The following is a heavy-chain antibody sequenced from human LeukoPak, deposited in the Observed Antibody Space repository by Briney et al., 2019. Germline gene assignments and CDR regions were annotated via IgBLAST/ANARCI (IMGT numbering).Heavy chain of an antibody. V-gene: IGHV4-30-4*08. CDR3: ASRHSRDFWID. CDR1: GGSISSGGYY. Sequence: SETLSLTCTVSGGSISSGGYYWSWIRQPPGKGLEWIGYIYYSGSTYYNPSLKSRVTISVDTSKNQFSLKLSSVTASDTAVYYCASRHSRDFWIDWGQGTLVTVSS. CDR2: IYYSGST. J-gene: IGHJ4*02. D-gene: IGHD3-3*01.